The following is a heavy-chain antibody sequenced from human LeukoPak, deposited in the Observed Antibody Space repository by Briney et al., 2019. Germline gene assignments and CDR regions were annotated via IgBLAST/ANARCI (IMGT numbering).Heavy chain of an antibody. J-gene: IGHJ6*03. CDR3: ARSDQFPYYMDV. Sequence: ASVKVSCKASRYTFTGYYMHWVRQAPGQGLEWMGWIYPNSGGTNYAQKFQGRVTMTRDTSISTACMELSRLRSDDTAVYYCARSDQFPYYMDVWGKGTTVTVSS. CDR1: RYTFTGYY. D-gene: IGHD2-2*01. V-gene: IGHV1-2*02. CDR2: IYPNSGGT.